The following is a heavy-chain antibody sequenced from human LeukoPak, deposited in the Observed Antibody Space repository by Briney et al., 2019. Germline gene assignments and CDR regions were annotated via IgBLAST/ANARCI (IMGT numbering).Heavy chain of an antibody. Sequence: PSETLSLTCVVSGASISSSDWWSWVRQSPGKGLEWIGEIYYTGSRNYNPSLKSRVAMSVDTSKNQFSLELSSVTAADTAVYYCARPVDYWGQGTLVTVSS. CDR1: GASISSSDW. CDR3: ARPVDY. CDR2: IYYTGSR. J-gene: IGHJ4*02. V-gene: IGHV4-4*02.